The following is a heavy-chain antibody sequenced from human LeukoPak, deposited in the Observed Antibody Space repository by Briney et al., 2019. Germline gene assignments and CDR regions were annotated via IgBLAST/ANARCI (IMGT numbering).Heavy chain of an antibody. V-gene: IGHV1-2*02. D-gene: IGHD3-22*01. CDR1: GYTFTGYY. CDR3: ARGAYYYDTEDAFDI. Sequence: ASVKVSFKSSGYTFTGYYMHWVRQAPAQGLEWMGWINPNSGGTNYAQKFQGRVTMTRDTSISTAYMELSRLRSDDTAVYYCARGAYYYDTEDAFDIWGQGTMVTVSS. J-gene: IGHJ3*02. CDR2: INPNSGGT.